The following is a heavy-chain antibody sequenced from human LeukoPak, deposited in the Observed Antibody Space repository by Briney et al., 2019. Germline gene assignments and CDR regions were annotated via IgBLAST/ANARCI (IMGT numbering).Heavy chain of an antibody. J-gene: IGHJ4*02. D-gene: IGHD5-24*01. Sequence: GGSLRLSCTGSGFTVSSSYMSWVRQTPGKGLEWVSVMYSGGATYYADSVKGRFTISRDSSKNTVNLQMNSLRAEDTAVYYCARDRRDGYCLGHWGQGTLVTVSS. CDR2: MYSGGAT. CDR3: ARDRRDGYCLGH. CDR1: GFTVSSSY. V-gene: IGHV3-66*01.